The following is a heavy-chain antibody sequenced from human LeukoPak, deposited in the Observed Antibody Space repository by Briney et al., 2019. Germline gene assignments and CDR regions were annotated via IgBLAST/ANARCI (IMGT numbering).Heavy chain of an antibody. D-gene: IGHD3-10*01. CDR3: AKSMVSGSSHWYFDL. V-gene: IGHV3-43*01. Sequence: GGSLRLSCAASGFTFDDYTMHWVRQAPGKGLEWVSLVSWDGGSTYYADSVKGRFTISRDNSKNSLYLQMNSLRTEDTALYYCAKSMVSGSSHWYFDLWGRGTLVTASS. J-gene: IGHJ2*01. CDR2: VSWDGGST. CDR1: GFTFDDYT.